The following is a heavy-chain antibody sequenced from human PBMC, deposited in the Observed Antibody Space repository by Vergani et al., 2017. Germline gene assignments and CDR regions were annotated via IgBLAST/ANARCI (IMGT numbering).Heavy chain of an antibody. CDR1: GGSISSYY. D-gene: IGHD6-13*01. CDR3: ARCSSGYSQNWFDP. J-gene: IGHJ5*02. Sequence: QVQLQESGPGLVKPSETLSLTCTVSGGSISSYYWSWIRQPPGKGLEWIGYIYYSGSTNYNPSLKSPVTISVDTSQNKFSLKLSSVTAADTAVYYCARCSSGYSQNWFDPGGQGTLVTVSS. CDR2: IYYSGST. V-gene: IGHV4-59*01.